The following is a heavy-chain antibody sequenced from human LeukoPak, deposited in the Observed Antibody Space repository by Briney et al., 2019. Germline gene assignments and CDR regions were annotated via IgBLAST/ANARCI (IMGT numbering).Heavy chain of an antibody. Sequence: GASVKVFCKASGYTFTSYGISWVRQAPGQGLEWMGWISAYNGNTNYAQKLQGRVTMTTDTSTSTAYMELRSLRSDDTAVYYCAKGSSGYYTRGPCDYWGQGTLVTVSS. CDR2: ISAYNGNT. V-gene: IGHV1-18*01. D-gene: IGHD3-22*01. J-gene: IGHJ4*02. CDR3: AKGSSGYYTRGPCDY. CDR1: GYTFTSYG.